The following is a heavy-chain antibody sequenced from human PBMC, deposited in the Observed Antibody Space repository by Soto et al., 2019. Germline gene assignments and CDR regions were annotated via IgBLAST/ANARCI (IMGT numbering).Heavy chain of an antibody. V-gene: IGHV3-48*01. CDR1: GFTFRDYS. CDR2: IPTSDTVR. J-gene: IGHJ6*02. D-gene: IGHD5-12*01. CDR3: AREAWPLLQTGTEV. Sequence: RGPLRLSCAASGFTFRDYSLNWVRQAPGKGLEWLSYIPTSDTVRSYAHSVQGRFIISRANAKKSLFLGIHSLRGEDTAVYYCAREAWPLLQTGTEVWGQGTTVTVSS.